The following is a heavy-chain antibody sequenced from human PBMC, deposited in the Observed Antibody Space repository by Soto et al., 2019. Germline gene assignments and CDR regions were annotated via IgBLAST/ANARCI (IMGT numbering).Heavy chain of an antibody. V-gene: IGHV3-11*01. CDR2: ISSSGSTI. Sequence: QVQLVESGGGLVKPGGSLRLSCAASGFTFSDYYMSWIRQAPGKGLEWVSYISSSGSTIYYADSVKGRFTISRDNAKNSLYLQMNSLRAEDTAVYYCARHTSGYDFWSGYYTDDAFDIWGQGTMVTVSS. CDR3: ARHTSGYDFWSGYYTDDAFDI. D-gene: IGHD3-3*01. J-gene: IGHJ3*02. CDR1: GFTFSDYY.